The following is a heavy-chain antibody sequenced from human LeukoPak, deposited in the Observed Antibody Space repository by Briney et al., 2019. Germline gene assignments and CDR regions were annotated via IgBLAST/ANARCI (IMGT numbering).Heavy chain of an antibody. Sequence: PGGSLRLSCAASEFTFSSYWMHWVRQAPGKGLVWVSRINSDGSSTSYADSVKGRFTISRDNAKNTLYLQMNSLRAEDTAVYYCARAFYYYDSSGYPGGYYMDVWGKGTTVTVSS. D-gene: IGHD3-22*01. V-gene: IGHV3-74*01. J-gene: IGHJ6*03. CDR1: EFTFSSYW. CDR3: ARAFYYYDSSGYPGGYYMDV. CDR2: INSDGSST.